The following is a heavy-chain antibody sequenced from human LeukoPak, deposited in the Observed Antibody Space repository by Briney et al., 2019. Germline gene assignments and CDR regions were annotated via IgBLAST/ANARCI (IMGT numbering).Heavy chain of an antibody. CDR2: INHSGST. D-gene: IGHD3-3*01. J-gene: IGHJ5*02. V-gene: IGHV4-34*01. Sequence: PSETLSLTCAVYGGSFNNYYWNWTRQPPGKGLEWIGEINHSGSTNYNPSLKSRVTMSVDTSKNQFSLKLTSVTAADTAVYYYARDDPGESSWGQGTLVTVSS. CDR3: ARDDPGESS. CDR1: GGSFNNYY.